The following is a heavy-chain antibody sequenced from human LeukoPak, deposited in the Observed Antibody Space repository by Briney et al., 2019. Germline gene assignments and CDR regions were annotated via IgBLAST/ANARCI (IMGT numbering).Heavy chain of an antibody. J-gene: IGHJ2*01. CDR1: GYNFEILG. CDR3: ARTLGGFSVDRATGFDL. CDR2: TSAYEGNT. V-gene: IGHV1-18*01. Sequence: ASVKVSCKASGYNFEILGISWVRQAPGQGLEWMGWTSAYEGNTDYAQKFEDRVTMTTDTSTNTAYMDLRNLTSDDTAVYYCARTLGGFSVDRATGFDLWGRGTLVTVSS. D-gene: IGHD5-24*01.